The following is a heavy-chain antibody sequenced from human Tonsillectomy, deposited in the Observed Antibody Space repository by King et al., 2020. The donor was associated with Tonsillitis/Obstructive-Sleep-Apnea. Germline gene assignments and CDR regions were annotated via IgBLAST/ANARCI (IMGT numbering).Heavy chain of an antibody. CDR2: ITRSSNYQ. CDR3: ARDLRPVVTPVAYFDL. V-gene: IGHV3-21*01. J-gene: IGHJ2*01. Sequence: VQLVESGGGLVKPGGSLRLSCAASGFTFSSHNMNWVRQAPGKGLEWVSSITRSSNYQYYADSVEGRFTISRDNAKNSLYLQMTSLRAEDTAVYYCARDLRPVVTPVAYFDLWGRGTLVTVSS. D-gene: IGHD4-23*01. CDR1: GFTFSSHN.